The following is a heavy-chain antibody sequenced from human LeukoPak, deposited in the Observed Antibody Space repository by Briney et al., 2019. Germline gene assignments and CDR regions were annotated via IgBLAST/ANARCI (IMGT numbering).Heavy chain of an antibody. CDR3: AKGGGYGDYEILDY. Sequence: GGSLRLSCAASGFTFSSYSMNWVRQAPGKGLEWVSSISSSSSYIYYADSVKGRFTISRDNAKNSLYLQMNSLRAEDTAVYYCAKGGGYGDYEILDYWGQGTLVTVSS. J-gene: IGHJ4*02. V-gene: IGHV3-21*01. D-gene: IGHD4-17*01. CDR1: GFTFSSYS. CDR2: ISSSSSYI.